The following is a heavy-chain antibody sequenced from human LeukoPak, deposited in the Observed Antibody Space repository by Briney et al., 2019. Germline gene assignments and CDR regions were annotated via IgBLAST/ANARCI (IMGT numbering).Heavy chain of an antibody. CDR1: GFSLRTSGMC. V-gene: IGHV2-70*01. CDR3: ARIRVSIAAAGTEAYYYYYGMDV. J-gene: IGHJ6*02. CDR2: IDWDDDK. D-gene: IGHD6-13*01. Sequence: SGPTLLNPTPPLTLTCNFSGFSLRTSGMCVSWIRQPPGKALEWLSLIDWDDDKYYSTSLKTRLTISKDTSKNQVVLTMTNMDPVDTATYYCARIRVSIAAAGTEAYYYYYGMDVWGQGTTVTVSS.